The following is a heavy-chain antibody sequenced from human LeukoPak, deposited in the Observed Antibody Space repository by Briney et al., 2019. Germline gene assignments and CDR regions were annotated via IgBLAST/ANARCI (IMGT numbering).Heavy chain of an antibody. V-gene: IGHV3-30-3*01. D-gene: IGHD3-10*01. J-gene: IGHJ4*02. CDR3: ARGGDYYGSGSFLDY. CDR2: ISFDGSNK. Sequence: GRSLRLSCAASGFTFSSYAMHWVRQAPGKGLEWVAVISFDGSNKYYADSVKGRFTISRDNSKITLYVQMNSLRAEDTAVYYCARGGDYYGSGSFLDYWGQGTLVTVSS. CDR1: GFTFSSYA.